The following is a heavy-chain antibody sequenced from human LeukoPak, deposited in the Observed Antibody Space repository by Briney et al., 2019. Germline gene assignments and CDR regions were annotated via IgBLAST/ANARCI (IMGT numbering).Heavy chain of an antibody. J-gene: IGHJ4*02. CDR3: ARGSAAGTDY. V-gene: IGHV3-21*01. CDR2: ISGSSSYI. CDR1: GFTFSSYS. Sequence: GESLRLSCAASGFTFSSYSMNWVRQAPGKGLEWVSSISGSSSYIYYADSVKGRFTISRDNAKNSLYLQMNSLRAEDTAVYYCARGSAAGTDYWGQGTLVTVSS. D-gene: IGHD6-13*01.